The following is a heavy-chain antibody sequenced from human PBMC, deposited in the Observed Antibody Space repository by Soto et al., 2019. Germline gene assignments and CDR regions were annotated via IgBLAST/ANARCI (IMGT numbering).Heavy chain of an antibody. J-gene: IGHJ5*02. CDR3: AGQTFTIAAASYGRSNWFDP. CDR2: IHFTGNT. CDR1: GGSITSSSHF. D-gene: IGHD6-25*01. Sequence: SETLSLTCSASGGSITSSSHFWGWVRQPPGKGLEWIGTIHFTGNTYYTPSLKSRLTMSIDTSKNEFSLRLNSVTAADTAVYYCAGQTFTIAAASYGRSNWFDPWGPGTLVTVSS. V-gene: IGHV4-39*01.